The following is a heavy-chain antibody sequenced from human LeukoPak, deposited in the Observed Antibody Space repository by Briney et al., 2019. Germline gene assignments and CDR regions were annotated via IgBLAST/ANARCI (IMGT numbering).Heavy chain of an antibody. CDR1: GYPISSSNY. Sequence: SDTLSLTCAVSGYPISSSNYWAWIRQPPGKGLEWIGHIYYSGSIYYNPSLKSRVTMSVDTSKNQFSLKLSSVTAVDTAVYYCARKATTGPTKAAFDIWGQGTMVTVSS. J-gene: IGHJ3*02. V-gene: IGHV4-28*05. CDR2: IYYSGSI. CDR3: ARKATTGPTKAAFDI. D-gene: IGHD4-17*01.